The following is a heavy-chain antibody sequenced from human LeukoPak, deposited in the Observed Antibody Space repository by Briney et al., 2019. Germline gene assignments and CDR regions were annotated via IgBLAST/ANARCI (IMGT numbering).Heavy chain of an antibody. J-gene: IGHJ4*02. CDR3: AKTRHYDILTGYAFDY. Sequence: GGSLRLSCAASGFTFGDYAMHWVRQAPGKGLEWVSGISWNSGRIGYADSVKGRFTISRDNAKNSLYLQMNSLRTEDTALYYCAKTRHYDILTGYAFDYWGQGTLVTVSS. V-gene: IGHV3-9*01. CDR1: GFTFGDYA. CDR2: ISWNSGRI. D-gene: IGHD3-9*01.